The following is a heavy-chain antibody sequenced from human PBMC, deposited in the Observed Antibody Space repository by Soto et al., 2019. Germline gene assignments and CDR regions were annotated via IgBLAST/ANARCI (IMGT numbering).Heavy chain of an antibody. Sequence: SETLSLTCTVSGGSINSYYWSWIRQPPGKGLEWIGYIYYSGSTNYNPSLKSRVTISVDTSKNQFSLKLSSVTAADTAVYYCARTPHSGYDSGNDYWGQGTLVTVSS. D-gene: IGHD5-12*01. CDR3: ARTPHSGYDSGNDY. CDR2: IYYSGST. V-gene: IGHV4-59*08. J-gene: IGHJ4*02. CDR1: GGSINSYY.